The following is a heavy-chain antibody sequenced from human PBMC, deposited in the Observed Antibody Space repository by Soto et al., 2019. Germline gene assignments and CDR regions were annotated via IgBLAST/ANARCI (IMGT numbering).Heavy chain of an antibody. V-gene: IGHV4-34*01. Sequence: QVQLQQWRAGLLKPSETLSLTCAVYGGSFNSYYWSWIRQPPGKGLERIGEINLSGRTNYNTSLKSRVTIPVDTSENQFSLYLGSVTAADTAVYFYARGALQNYDRLSGYYSPFGYWGQATLVTVS. CDR1: GGSFNSYY. CDR2: INLSGRT. CDR3: ARGALQNYDRLSGYYSPFGY. J-gene: IGHJ4*02. D-gene: IGHD3-3*01.